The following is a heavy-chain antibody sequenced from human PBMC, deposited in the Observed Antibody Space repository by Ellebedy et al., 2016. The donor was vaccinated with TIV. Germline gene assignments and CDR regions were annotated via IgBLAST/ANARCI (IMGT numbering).Heavy chain of an antibody. CDR3: ARDYYDSSGYRYYYYYGMDV. Sequence: ASVKVSXKPSGYTFTGYYMHWVRQAPGQGLEWMGWINPNSGGTNYAQKFQGRVTMTRDTSISTAYMELSSLRSEDTAVYYCARDYYDSSGYRYYYYYGMDVWGQGTTVTVSS. CDR2: INPNSGGT. CDR1: GYTFTGYY. J-gene: IGHJ6*02. D-gene: IGHD3-22*01. V-gene: IGHV1-2*02.